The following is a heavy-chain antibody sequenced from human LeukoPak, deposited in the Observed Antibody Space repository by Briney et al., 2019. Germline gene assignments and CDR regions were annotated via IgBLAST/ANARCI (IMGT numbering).Heavy chain of an antibody. J-gene: IGHJ4*02. Sequence: GASVKVSCKASGYTFTGYHLHWVRQAPGQGLEWMGWINPNSGGTDYAQKFQGRVTTTRDTSISTVYMELSRLRSDDTAVYYCAREGYCTGGTCFDNWGQGTLVTVSS. CDR3: AREGYCTGGTCFDN. D-gene: IGHD2-8*02. V-gene: IGHV1-2*02. CDR2: INPNSGGT. CDR1: GYTFTGYH.